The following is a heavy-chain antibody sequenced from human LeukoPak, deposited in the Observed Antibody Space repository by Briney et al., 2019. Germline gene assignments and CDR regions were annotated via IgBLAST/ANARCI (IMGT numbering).Heavy chain of an antibody. V-gene: IGHV3-48*04. CDR1: GFTFSSYS. CDR3: ARDWAPYYYDSSGYPDAFDI. CDR2: ISSSSSTI. J-gene: IGHJ3*02. Sequence: PRGSLRLSCAASGFTFSSYSMNWVRQAPGKGLEWVSYISSSSSTIYYADSVKGRFTISRDNAKNSLYLQMNSLRAEDTAVYYCARDWAPYYYDSSGYPDAFDIWGQGTMVTVSS. D-gene: IGHD3-22*01.